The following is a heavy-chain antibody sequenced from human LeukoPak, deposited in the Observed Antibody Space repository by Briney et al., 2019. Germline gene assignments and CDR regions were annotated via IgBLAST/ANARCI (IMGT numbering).Heavy chain of an antibody. CDR1: GGSFSGYY. D-gene: IGHD5-18*01. CDR3: ARGRRDTAMVQGYYYYYYGMDV. CDR2: INHSGST. V-gene: IGHV4-34*01. Sequence: SETLPLTCAVYGGSFSGYYWSWIRQPPGKGLEWIGEINHSGSTNYNPYLKSRVTISVDTSKNQFSLKLSSVTAADTAVYYCARGRRDTAMVQGYYYYYYGMDVWGQGTTVTVSS. J-gene: IGHJ6*02.